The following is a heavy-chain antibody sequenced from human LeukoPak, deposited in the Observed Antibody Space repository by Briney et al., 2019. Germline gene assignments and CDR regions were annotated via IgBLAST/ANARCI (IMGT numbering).Heavy chain of an antibody. V-gene: IGHV3-66*01. CDR2: VYSGGST. CDR1: GFTVGSNY. D-gene: IGHD5-24*01. Sequence: PGGSLRLSCAASGFTVGSNYMNWVRQAPGKGLEWVSVVYSGGSTYYADSVKGRFTISRDYSKNTLYLQMNNLRAEDTAVYYCASPSPEMTAINGWYFDVWGGGTLVTVSS. J-gene: IGHJ2*01. CDR3: ASPSPEMTAINGWYFDV.